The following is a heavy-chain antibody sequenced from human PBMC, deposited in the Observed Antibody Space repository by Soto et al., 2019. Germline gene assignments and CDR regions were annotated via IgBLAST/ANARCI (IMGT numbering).Heavy chain of an antibody. CDR3: ARLALRFHGALDI. Sequence: QVQLQQWGAGLLKPSETLSLTCAVYGGSFSGYYWSWIRQPPGKGLEWIGEINHSGSTNYNPSLKSRVTISVDTSKNQFSLKLSSVTAADTAVYYCARLALRFHGALDIWGQGTMVTVSS. CDR2: INHSGST. V-gene: IGHV4-34*01. D-gene: IGHD3-3*01. CDR1: GGSFSGYY. J-gene: IGHJ3*02.